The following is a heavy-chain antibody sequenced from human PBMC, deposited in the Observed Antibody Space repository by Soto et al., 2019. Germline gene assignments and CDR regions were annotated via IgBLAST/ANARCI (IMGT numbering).Heavy chain of an antibody. D-gene: IGHD4-17*01. CDR2: IYHSGST. J-gene: IGHJ4*02. V-gene: IGHV4-30-2*01. CDR1: GGSISSGGYS. Sequence: SETLSLTCAVSGGSISSGGYSWSWIRQPPGKGLECIGYIYHSGSTYYNPSLKSRVTISVDRSKNQFSLKLSSVTAADTAVYYCARAITTVTTFDYWGQGTQVTVSS. CDR3: ARAITTVTTFDY.